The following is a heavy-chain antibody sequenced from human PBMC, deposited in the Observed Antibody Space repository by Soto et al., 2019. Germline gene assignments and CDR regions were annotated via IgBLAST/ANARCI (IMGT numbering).Heavy chain of an antibody. Sequence: VKVSCKTSGYTFTRNGISWVRQAPGQGLEWMGWISPNSGNIKYAQKLQGRVIMTTDTSTSTAYMELRSLRSDDTAVYYCATVTTMAHGMDVWGQGTTVTVSS. D-gene: IGHD3-10*01. CDR2: ISPNSGNI. CDR3: ATVTTMAHGMDV. J-gene: IGHJ6*02. CDR1: GYTFTRNG. V-gene: IGHV1-18*01.